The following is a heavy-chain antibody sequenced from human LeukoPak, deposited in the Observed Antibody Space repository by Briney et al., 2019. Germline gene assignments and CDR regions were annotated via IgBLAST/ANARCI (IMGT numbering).Heavy chain of an antibody. CDR2: ISRDSIFI. J-gene: IGHJ4*02. CDR1: GFTFSSYS. Sequence: GGSLRLSCAASGFTFSSYSMNWVRHGPGKGLEWVSSISRDSIFIYYADSLKGRFTISRDNAKKSLYLQMNSLRAEDTAVYYCARGITIFGVVPYFDYWGQGTLVTVSS. V-gene: IGHV3-21*01. D-gene: IGHD3-3*01. CDR3: ARGITIFGVVPYFDY.